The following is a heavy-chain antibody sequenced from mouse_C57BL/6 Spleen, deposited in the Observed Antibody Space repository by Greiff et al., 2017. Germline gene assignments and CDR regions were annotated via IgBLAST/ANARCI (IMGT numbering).Heavy chain of an antibody. Sequence: VQLQQSGPELVKPGASVKISCKASGYTFTDYYMNWVKQSHGQSLEWIGDINPNNGGTSYNQKFKGKATLTVDKSSSTAYMELRSLTSEDSAVYYCARGGSSYWYFDVWGTGTTVTVSS. CDR3: ARGGSSYWYFDV. J-gene: IGHJ1*03. D-gene: IGHD1-1*01. V-gene: IGHV1-26*01. CDR2: INPNNGGT. CDR1: GYTFTDYY.